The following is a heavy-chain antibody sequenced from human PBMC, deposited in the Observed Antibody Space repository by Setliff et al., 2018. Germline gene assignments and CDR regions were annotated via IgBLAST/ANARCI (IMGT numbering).Heavy chain of an antibody. CDR3: ARGSPYGSGSYDFDY. V-gene: IGHV4-38-2*02. Sequence: SETLSLTCTVSGYSISSGYYWGWIRQPPGKGLEWIGSIYHSGSTYYNPSLKSRVTISVDTSKNQFSLKLSSVTAADTAVYYCARGSPYGSGSYDFDYWGQGTLVTVLL. CDR2: IYHSGST. J-gene: IGHJ4*02. CDR1: GYSISSGYY. D-gene: IGHD3-10*01.